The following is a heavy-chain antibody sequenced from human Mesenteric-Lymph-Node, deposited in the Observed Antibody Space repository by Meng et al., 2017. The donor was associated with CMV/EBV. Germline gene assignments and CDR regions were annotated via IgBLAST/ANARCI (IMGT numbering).Heavy chain of an antibody. D-gene: IGHD3-3*01. V-gene: IGHV1-8*01. CDR2: MNPNSGDT. CDR1: GYTFTSYD. J-gene: IGHJ5*02. Sequence: ASVKVSCKASGYTFTSYDVIWVRQATGQGLEWMGWMNPNSGDTGYAQKFQGRVTMTRNTSISTAYMELTSLTSEDTAVYYCAREVYYEFWSGYSGADWFDPWGQGTLVTVSS. CDR3: AREVYYEFWSGYSGADWFDP.